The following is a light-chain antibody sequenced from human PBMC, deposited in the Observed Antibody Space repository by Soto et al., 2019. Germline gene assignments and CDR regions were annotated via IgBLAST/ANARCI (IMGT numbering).Light chain of an antibody. CDR1: QGINNH. CDR3: QQYVSYPIT. CDR2: DTF. V-gene: IGKV1-16*01. J-gene: IGKJ5*01. Sequence: DVQITQSPSSLSASLVDRVTITRRASQGINNHLAWFQQKPGQAPRCLITDTFSLQSGVPSRFSGSAFGTDFTLTISGLQPEDVATYYCQQYVSYPITFGQGTRLEIK.